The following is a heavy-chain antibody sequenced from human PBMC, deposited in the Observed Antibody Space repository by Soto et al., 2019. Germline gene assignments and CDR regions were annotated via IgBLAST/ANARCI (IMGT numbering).Heavy chain of an antibody. J-gene: IGHJ5*02. CDR1: GFTFSSYG. Sequence: HPGGSLRLSCAASGFTFSSYGMSWVRQAPGEGLEWISVVSGNGGTKYYADSVKGRFTITRDNNKNTLYLQMNSLRAEDTAVYYCASSAPGLEAASDHWGQGTLVTVSS. D-gene: IGHD6-13*01. CDR2: VSGNGGTK. V-gene: IGHV3-23*01. CDR3: ASSAPGLEAASDH.